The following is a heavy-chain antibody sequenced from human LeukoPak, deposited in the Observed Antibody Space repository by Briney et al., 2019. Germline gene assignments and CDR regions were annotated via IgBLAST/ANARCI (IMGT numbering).Heavy chain of an antibody. Sequence: PGGSLRLSCAASGFTFSSYAMSWVRQAPGKGLEWVSAISGSGGSTYFADSVKGRFTISRDNSKNTLYLQMSSLRAEDTAVYYCAKGVRWYYGEHWGQGTLVTVSS. D-gene: IGHD3-10*01. J-gene: IGHJ4*02. CDR1: GFTFSSYA. CDR2: ISGSGGST. CDR3: AKGVRWYYGEH. V-gene: IGHV3-23*01.